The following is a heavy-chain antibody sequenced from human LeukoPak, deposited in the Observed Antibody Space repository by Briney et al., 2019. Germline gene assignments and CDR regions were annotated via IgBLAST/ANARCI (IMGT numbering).Heavy chain of an antibody. V-gene: IGHV3-21*01. CDR3: ARGAGESLFDY. J-gene: IGHJ4*02. CDR2: SSSIRSNI. Sequence: PGGSLRHSSAASGFTFTSYDMNWVRQAPGKGLEWVSSSSSIRSNIYYADSVKGRFTISRDNAKKSLYLQMNSLRAEDTAIYYCARGAGESLFDYWAQGLLVTVSS. D-gene: IGHD4/OR15-4a*01. CDR1: GFTFTSYD.